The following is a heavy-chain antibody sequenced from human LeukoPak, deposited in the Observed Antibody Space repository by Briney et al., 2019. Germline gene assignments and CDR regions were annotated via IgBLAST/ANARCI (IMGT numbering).Heavy chain of an antibody. CDR3: ARDGVAAGIYFDY. V-gene: IGHV3-7*01. CDR1: GFIFSSHW. CDR2: INQDGGET. D-gene: IGHD6-13*01. J-gene: IGHJ4*02. Sequence: GGSLRLSCAASGFIFSSHWMSWVRQAPGKGLEWVANINQDGGETYYVGAVKGRFTISRDNAQNSLYLQMNSLRAEDTAVYYCARDGVAAGIYFDYWGQGALVTVSS.